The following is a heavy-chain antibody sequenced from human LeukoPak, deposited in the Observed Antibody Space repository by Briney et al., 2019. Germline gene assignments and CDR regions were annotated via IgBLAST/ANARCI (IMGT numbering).Heavy chain of an antibody. CDR1: GGSFRDYY. CDR2: IKYSGST. CDR3: ARVQYYYMDV. J-gene: IGHJ6*03. D-gene: IGHD4-11*01. V-gene: IGHV4-34*01. Sequence: PSETLSLTCAVYGGSFRDYYWSWIRQTPGEGLQWIGGIKYSGSTDYNPSLKSRVTMSIDTSKNQFSLKLTSVTAADTAVYYCARVQYYYMDVWGKGTTVTVSS.